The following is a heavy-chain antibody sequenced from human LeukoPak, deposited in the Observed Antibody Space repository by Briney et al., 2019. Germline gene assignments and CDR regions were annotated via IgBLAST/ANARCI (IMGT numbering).Heavy chain of an antibody. D-gene: IGHD6-19*01. V-gene: IGHV3-33*01. J-gene: IGHJ4*02. Sequence: GGSLRLSCAASGFTFSTYGMHWVRQAPGKGLEWVAVIWSDGSNKNYVDSVKGRFTISRDNSKNTLYLQMNSLRAEDTAVYYCARRGDAVGGTLPQSLDYWGQGTLVTVSS. CDR1: GFTFSTYG. CDR2: IWSDGSNK. CDR3: ARRGDAVGGTLPQSLDY.